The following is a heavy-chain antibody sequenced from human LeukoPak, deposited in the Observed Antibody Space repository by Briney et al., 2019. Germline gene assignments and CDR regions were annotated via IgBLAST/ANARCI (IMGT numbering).Heavy chain of an antibody. J-gene: IGHJ4*02. V-gene: IGHV4-39*07. Sequence: SETLSLNCTVSGGSVSRNSDYWGWIRQPPGKGLEWIGSIYYGGSTYYNPSLKSRVTISVDTSKNQFSLKLSSVTAADTAVYYCARAGMDDMVRGVIPDYWGQGTLVTVSS. CDR3: ARAGMDDMVRGVIPDY. CDR1: GGSVSRNSDY. CDR2: IYYGGST. D-gene: IGHD3-10*01.